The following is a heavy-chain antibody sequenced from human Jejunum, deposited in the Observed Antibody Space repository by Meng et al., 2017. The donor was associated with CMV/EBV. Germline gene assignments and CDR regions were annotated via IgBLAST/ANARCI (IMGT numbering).Heavy chain of an antibody. CDR2: ISHTGST. V-gene: IGHV4-34*01. Sequence: FGGSLTGSYWSWIRQSPEKGLEWIGEISHTGSTNYNPSLRSRVLLSVGTSTNQISLKLRSLTAADAAVYYCARGGTILGDVVAFAPWGQGTRVTVSS. J-gene: IGHJ5*02. CDR3: ARGGTILGDVVAFAP. D-gene: IGHD3-3*01. CDR1: GGSLTGSY.